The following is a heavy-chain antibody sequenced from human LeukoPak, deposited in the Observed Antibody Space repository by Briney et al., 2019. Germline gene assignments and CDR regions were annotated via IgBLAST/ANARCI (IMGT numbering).Heavy chain of an antibody. CDR3: ARAQGRLVPPAY. CDR2: INHSGGT. V-gene: IGHV4-34*01. Sequence: SETLSLTCAVYGGSFSGYFWSWIRQPPGKGLKWIGEINHSGGTNYNPSLKSRVTISADTSKKQFSLKLRSVTAADTAVYYCARAQGRLVPPAYWGQGTLVTVSS. CDR1: GGSFSGYF. D-gene: IGHD6-19*01. J-gene: IGHJ4*02.